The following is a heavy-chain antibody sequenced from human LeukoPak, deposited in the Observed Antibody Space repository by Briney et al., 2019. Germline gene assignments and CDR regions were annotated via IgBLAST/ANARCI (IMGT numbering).Heavy chain of an antibody. D-gene: IGHD3-3*01. CDR1: GFTFNEFW. CDR3: ARGLESGYDPI. V-gene: IGHV3-7*01. J-gene: IGHJ3*02. Sequence: QPGGSLRLSCVASGFTFNEFWMSWVRQAPGKGLEWVANLKENGTDKNYVDSVKGRFTISRDNAKNSVYLQMNSLRAEDTAVYYCARGLESGYDPIWGPGTMVTVSS. CDR2: LKENGTDK.